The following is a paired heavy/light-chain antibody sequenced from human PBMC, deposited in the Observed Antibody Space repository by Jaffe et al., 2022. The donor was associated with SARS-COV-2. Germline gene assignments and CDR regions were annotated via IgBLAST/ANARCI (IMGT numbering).Light chain of an antibody. CDR3: CSYAGRFNWV. V-gene: IGLV2-11*01. CDR1: SSNVGNYNY. Sequence: QSALTQPRSVSGSLGQSVTISCTGTSSNVGNYNYVSWYRQYPGKAPRLLIFDVIRRPSGVPDRFSGSKSGNTASLTISGLQAEDETDYYCCSYAGRFNWVFGGGTKLTVL. J-gene: IGLJ3*02. CDR2: DVI.
Heavy chain of an antibody. CDR2: ISGNGDTT. CDR3: AKALFGGHDY. Sequence: EVQLLESGGGLVQPGGSLRLSCVASGFTFSTYAMNWVRQVPGQGLECLSGISGNGDTTYYADSVKGRFTISRDNSRNTLYLQMNSLRAEDTAMYYCAKALFGGHDYWGQGILVTVSS. CDR1: GFTFSTYA. J-gene: IGHJ4*02. V-gene: IGHV3-23*01. D-gene: IGHD2-15*01.